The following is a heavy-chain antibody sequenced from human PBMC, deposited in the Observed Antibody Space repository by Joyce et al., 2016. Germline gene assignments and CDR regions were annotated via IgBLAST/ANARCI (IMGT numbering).Heavy chain of an antibody. J-gene: IGHJ5*02. CDR1: GFILSDYS. Sequence: EVQLVQSGGGLVKPGGSVRLSCAGSGFILSDYSMNWVRQAPGRRLEWVSSMSGSGNSIHYADSVKGRFTISRDNVKNSLYLQMNSLTDEDTALYYCAREHLRTQWDLIGWFDPWGQGVLVTVSS. CDR2: MSGSGNSI. D-gene: IGHD1-26*01. V-gene: IGHV3-21*02. CDR3: AREHLRTQWDLIGWFDP.